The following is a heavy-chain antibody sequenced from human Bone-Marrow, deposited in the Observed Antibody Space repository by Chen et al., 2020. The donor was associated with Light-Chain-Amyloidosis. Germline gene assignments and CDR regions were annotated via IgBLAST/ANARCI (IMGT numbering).Heavy chain of an antibody. V-gene: IGHV5-51*01. CDR2: IYPDDSDA. Sequence: EVQLEQSGPEVKKPGESLKISCKGSGYTFPNYCIGWVRQTPGNGLEWMGVIYPDDSDARYSPSFEGQVTISADKSITTAYLQWRSLKASDTAMYYCARRRDGYNFDYWGQGTLVTVSS. D-gene: IGHD5-12*01. J-gene: IGHJ4*02. CDR3: ARRRDGYNFDY. CDR1: GYTFPNYC.